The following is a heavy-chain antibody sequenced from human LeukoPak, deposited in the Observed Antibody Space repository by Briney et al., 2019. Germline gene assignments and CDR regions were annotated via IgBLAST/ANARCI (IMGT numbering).Heavy chain of an antibody. CDR1: GFTFSSYA. CDR2: ISSSSSYI. J-gene: IGHJ5*02. Sequence: PGGSLRLSCAASGFTFSSYAMSWVRQAPGKGLEWVSSISSSSSYIYYADSVKGRFTISRDNAKNSLYLQMNSLRAEDTAVYYCARGCANGVPWGFALLLTKRPAQRTPDQYNWFDPWGQGTLVTVSS. V-gene: IGHV3-21*01. D-gene: IGHD2-8*01. CDR3: ARGCANGVPWGFALLLTKRPAQRTPDQYNWFDP.